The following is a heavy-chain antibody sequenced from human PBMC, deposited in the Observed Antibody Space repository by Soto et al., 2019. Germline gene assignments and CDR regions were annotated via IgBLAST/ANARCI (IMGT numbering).Heavy chain of an antibody. V-gene: IGHV3-30*19. CDR3: ARWATTGGFDL. CDR2: TSYDGNNK. J-gene: IGHJ4*01. CDR1: GFRFQSFV. D-gene: IGHD3-16*01. Sequence: QLQLVESGGGVVQPGASLRLSCAAAGFRFQSFVMHWVRQAPGKGLEWVAFTSYDGNNKDYGDSVKGRFTVSRDNSQNTLHLQMDFLRPEDTALYYCARWATTGGFDLCGQGTLVSVSS.